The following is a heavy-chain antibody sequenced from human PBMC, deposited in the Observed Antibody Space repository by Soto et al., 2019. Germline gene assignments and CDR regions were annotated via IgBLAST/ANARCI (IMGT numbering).Heavy chain of an antibody. CDR2: MSRSTI. CDR1: GFTFSSYS. J-gene: IGHJ3*02. CDR3: ARVTDFGVVIPDDAFDI. D-gene: IGHD3-3*01. Sequence: GGSLRLSCAASGFTFSSYSMNWVRQAPGKGLEWVSYMSRSTIYYADSVKGRFTISRDNAKNSLYLQMNSLRDEDTAVYYCARVTDFGVVIPDDAFDIWGQGTMVTVSS. V-gene: IGHV3-48*02.